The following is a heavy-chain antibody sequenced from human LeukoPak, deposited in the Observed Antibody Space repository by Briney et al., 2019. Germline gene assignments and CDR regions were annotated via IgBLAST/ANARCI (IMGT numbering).Heavy chain of an antibody. CDR3: AKDDPLGGLDY. J-gene: IGHJ4*02. V-gene: IGHV3-30*18. CDR2: ISYDGSNK. D-gene: IGHD4-23*01. CDR1: GFTFSSYG. Sequence: GGPLRLSCAASGFTFSSYGMHWVRQAPGKGLEWVAVISYDGSNKYYADSVKGRFTISRDNSKNTLYLQMNSLRVEDTAVYYCAKDDPLGGLDYWGQGTLVTVSS.